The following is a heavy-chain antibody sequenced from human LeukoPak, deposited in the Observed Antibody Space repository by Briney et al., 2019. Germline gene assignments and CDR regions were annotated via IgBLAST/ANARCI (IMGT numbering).Heavy chain of an antibody. CDR2: ISYDGSNK. J-gene: IGHJ4*02. CDR1: GFTFSSYA. D-gene: IGHD6-13*01. Sequence: GRSLRLSCAASGFTFSSYAMHWVRQAPGKGLEWVAVISYDGSNKYYADSVKGRFTISRDNSKNTLYLQMNGLRDEDTAVYYCARGGSSSWYSELDYFDYWARGTVVRVSS. CDR3: ARGGSSSWYSELDYFDY. V-gene: IGHV3-30*04.